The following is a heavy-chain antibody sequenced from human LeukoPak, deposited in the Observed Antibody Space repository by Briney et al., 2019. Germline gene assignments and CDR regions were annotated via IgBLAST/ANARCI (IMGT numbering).Heavy chain of an antibody. Sequence: ASVKVSYKASGYSFTSYDINWVRQATGQGLEWMGWMNPNSGNTGYAQKFQGRITITRNTSISTAYMDLSSLRSEDTAVYYCARGSSSSWGKIDYWGQGTLVTVSS. CDR3: ARGSSSSWGKIDY. CDR1: GYSFTSYD. CDR2: MNPNSGNT. V-gene: IGHV1-8*01. J-gene: IGHJ4*02. D-gene: IGHD6-13*01.